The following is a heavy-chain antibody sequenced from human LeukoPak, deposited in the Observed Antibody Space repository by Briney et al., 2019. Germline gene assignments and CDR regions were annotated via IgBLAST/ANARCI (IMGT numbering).Heavy chain of an antibody. D-gene: IGHD6-6*01. J-gene: IGHJ4*02. CDR3: ARQSIAARRAFDI. V-gene: IGHV4-59*08. Sequence: SETLSLTCSVSGGSISSYYWSWIRQPPGKGLEYIGYSYYSGGTDYNPSLKSRVTISVDTSNQFSLMLTSVTAADTAVYYCARQSIAARRAFDIWGQGTLVTVSS. CDR1: GGSISSYY. CDR2: SYYSGGT.